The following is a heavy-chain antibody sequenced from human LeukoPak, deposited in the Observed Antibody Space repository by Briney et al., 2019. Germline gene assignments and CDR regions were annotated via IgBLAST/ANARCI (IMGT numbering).Heavy chain of an antibody. Sequence: PSETLSLTCAIYSESFSGYFWSWIRQPPGKGLEWIGEINYSGSTNYNPSLKSRVTISVDTSKNQFSLKLSSVTAADTAVYYCARVEDIVVVLGAPHAFPIWGQGTMVTVSS. CDR3: ARVEDIVVVLGAPHAFPI. V-gene: IGHV4-34*01. CDR2: INYSGST. CDR1: SESFSGYF. D-gene: IGHD2-15*01. J-gene: IGHJ3*02.